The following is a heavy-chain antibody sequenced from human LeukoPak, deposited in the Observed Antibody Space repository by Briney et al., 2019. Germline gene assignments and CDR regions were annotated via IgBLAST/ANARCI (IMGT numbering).Heavy chain of an antibody. CDR2: INHSGST. Sequence: PSETLSLTCAVYGGSFSGYYWSWIRQPPGKGLEWIGEINHSGSTNYNPSLKSRVTISVDTSKNQFSLKLRSVTAADTAVYYCARGSPQGWFDPWGQGTLVTVSS. V-gene: IGHV4-34*01. CDR3: ARGSPQGWFDP. CDR1: GGSFSGYY. J-gene: IGHJ5*02.